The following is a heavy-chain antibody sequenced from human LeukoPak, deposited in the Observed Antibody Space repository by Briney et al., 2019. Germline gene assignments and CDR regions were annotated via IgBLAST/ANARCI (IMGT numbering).Heavy chain of an antibody. CDR3: ARGRGIAEWFDP. CDR2: IKQDGSEK. CDR1: GFTFSSYW. D-gene: IGHD6-13*01. V-gene: IGHV3-7*01. Sequence: GGSLRLSCATSGFTFSSYWMSWVRQAPGKGLEWVANIKQDGSEKYYVDSVKGRFTISRDNAKNSLYLQMNSPRAEDTAVYYCARGRGIAEWFDPWGQGTLVTVSS. J-gene: IGHJ5*02.